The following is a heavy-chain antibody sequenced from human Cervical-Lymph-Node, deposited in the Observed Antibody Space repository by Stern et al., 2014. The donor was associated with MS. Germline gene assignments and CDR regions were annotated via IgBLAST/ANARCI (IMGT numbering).Heavy chain of an antibody. CDR1: GGSINNGDYY. V-gene: IGHV4-31*03. CDR2: IYYRGAP. J-gene: IGHJ6*02. CDR3: ARELSGMYGMDV. D-gene: IGHD1-1*01. Sequence: QVQLQESGPGLVKPSQTLSLTCTVSGGSINNGDYYWSWVRQHPWKGLEWFWSIYYRGAPYYNPPLKGRLTRSVDTSKRHFSRKLTSVTSADTAVYYCARELSGMYGMDVWGQGTPVTVSS.